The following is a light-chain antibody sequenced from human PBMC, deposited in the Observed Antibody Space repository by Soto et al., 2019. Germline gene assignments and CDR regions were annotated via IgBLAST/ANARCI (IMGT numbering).Light chain of an antibody. CDR2: EVS. Sequence: VMTQTPLSLSVAPGQPASISRKSSQSLLHITGETFLFWYLQKPGQSPQLLIYEVSTRVSGVPDRFSGSGSGTDFTLESSRVETDDVGIYYCMQSTQLPPTFGQGTRLEIK. CDR1: QSLLHITGETF. J-gene: IGKJ5*01. CDR3: MQSTQLPPT. V-gene: IGKV2D-29*02.